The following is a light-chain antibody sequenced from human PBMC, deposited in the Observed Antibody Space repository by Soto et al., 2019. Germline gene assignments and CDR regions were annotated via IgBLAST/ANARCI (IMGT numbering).Light chain of an antibody. CDR3: QQRSNWPPSIT. J-gene: IGKJ5*01. Sequence: EIVMTQSPGTLSVSPGERATLSCRAVQSVSINLAWYQQKPGQAPRLLIYDASTRATGIPARFSGSGSGTDFTLTISSLQPEDFAVYYCQQRSNWPPSITFGQGTRLEI. CDR1: QSVSIN. V-gene: IGKV3-11*01. CDR2: DAS.